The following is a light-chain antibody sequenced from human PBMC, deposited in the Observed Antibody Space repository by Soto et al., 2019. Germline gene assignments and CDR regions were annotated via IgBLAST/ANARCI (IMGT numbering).Light chain of an antibody. J-gene: IGKJ3*01. V-gene: IGKV3-11*01. Sequence: EIVLTQSPATLSLSPGERATLSCRASQSVSSYLAWYQQKPGQAPRLLIYDASNSATGIPARFSGSGSGTDFTLTISSLEPEDFAVYYCQQRSNGPPYSFGPGTKVDIK. CDR1: QSVSSY. CDR2: DAS. CDR3: QQRSNGPPYS.